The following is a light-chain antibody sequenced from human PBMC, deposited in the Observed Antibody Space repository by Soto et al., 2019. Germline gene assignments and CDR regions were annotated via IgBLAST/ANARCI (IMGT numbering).Light chain of an antibody. CDR1: QSISSY. J-gene: IGKJ3*01. CDR2: AAS. V-gene: IGKV1-39*01. Sequence: DIQMTQSPSSLSASVGDRVTITCRASQSISSYLNWYQQKPRKAPKLLIYAASSLESGVPSRFNGSGSGTDFTLTISSVQPAEFASYYCKQSYSTPFTFGPGTKVDIK. CDR3: KQSYSTPFT.